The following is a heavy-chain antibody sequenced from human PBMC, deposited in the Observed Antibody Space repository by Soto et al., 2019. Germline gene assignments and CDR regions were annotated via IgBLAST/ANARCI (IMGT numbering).Heavy chain of an antibody. V-gene: IGHV1-8*01. D-gene: IGHD4-17*01. CDR2: MNSNIGNT. Sequence: ASVKVSCKASGYTFTSSDINWVRQATGQGPEWMGWMNSNIGNTGHAQKFRGRVTMTRNTSISTAYMELSNLRSEDTAVYYCARVSNDYGAYWFDYSGQGTLVTV. CDR1: GYTFTSSD. J-gene: IGHJ4*02. CDR3: ARVSNDYGAYWFDY.